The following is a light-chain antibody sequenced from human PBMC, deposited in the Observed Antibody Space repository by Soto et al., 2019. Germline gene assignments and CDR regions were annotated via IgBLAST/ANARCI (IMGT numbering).Light chain of an antibody. V-gene: IGLV2-14*01. Sequence: QSALTQPASVSGSPGQSITISCTGTSNNVAANIFVSWHQQHPGKAPNLMIYAVSSRPSGVSYRFSGSKSGNTASLTISGLQAEDEADYYCSSYTINNSYVCGTGTKVTVL. CDR3: SSYTINNSYV. CDR1: SNNVAANIF. CDR2: AVS. J-gene: IGLJ1*01.